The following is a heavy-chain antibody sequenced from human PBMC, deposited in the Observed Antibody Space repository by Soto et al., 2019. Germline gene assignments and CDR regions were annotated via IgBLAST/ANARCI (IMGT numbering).Heavy chain of an antibody. CDR3: VKNGVGGSSWYCWFDP. CDR2: ISGSGGST. J-gene: IGHJ5*02. D-gene: IGHD6-13*01. CDR1: GFTFSSYA. V-gene: IGHV3-23*01. Sequence: EVQLLESGGGLVQPGGSLRLSCAASGFTFSSYAMSWVRQAPGKGLEWVSAISGSGGSTYYADSVKGRFTISRDNSKNTLYLQMNSLRAEDTAVYYCVKNGVGGSSWYCWFDPWGQGTLVTVSS.